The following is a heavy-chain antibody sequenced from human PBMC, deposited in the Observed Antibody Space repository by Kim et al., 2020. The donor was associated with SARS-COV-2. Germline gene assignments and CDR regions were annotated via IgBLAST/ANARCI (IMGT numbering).Heavy chain of an antibody. CDR2: ISGSGGTT. Sequence: GGSLRLSCAASGFTFRSHAMNWVRQAPGKGLEWGSGISGSGGTTNYADSVKGRFTNSRDNSQKTLYLQMNSLRAEDTAVYYCAKRYCSGCTCYSIDYWGQGTLVTVSS. D-gene: IGHD2-15*01. CDR1: GFTFRSHA. V-gene: IGHV3-23*01. CDR3: AKRYCSGCTCYSIDY. J-gene: IGHJ4*02.